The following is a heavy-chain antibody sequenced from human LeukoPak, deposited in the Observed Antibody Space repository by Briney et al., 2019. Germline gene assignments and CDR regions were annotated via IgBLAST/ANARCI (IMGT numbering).Heavy chain of an antibody. CDR1: GYTFTNYF. CDR2: IMPFLDVA. J-gene: IGHJ4*02. D-gene: IGHD2-15*01. V-gene: IGHV1-69*04. CDR3: ARDHCSGGSCHGGH. Sequence: GASVKVSCKASGYTFTNYFIHWVRQAPGQGLEWMGRIMPFLDVANYAQKFQGRVTITADKSTSTTYMELSSLRSEDAAVYYCARDHCSGGSCHGGHWGQGTLVTVSS.